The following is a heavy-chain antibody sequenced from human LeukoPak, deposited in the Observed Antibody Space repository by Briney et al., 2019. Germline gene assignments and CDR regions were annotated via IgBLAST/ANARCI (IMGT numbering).Heavy chain of an antibody. CDR2: TSGSGVYT. J-gene: IGHJ3*01. Sequence: GGSLRLSRAVSGLTFNSYAMSWVRQAPGKGLEWVSGTSGSGVYTYYADSVKGRFTISRDNSKGTMYLQMNSLRAEDTAIYYCARDIELSTWGLGTMVTVSS. V-gene: IGHV3-23*01. D-gene: IGHD3-16*02. CDR3: ARDIELST. CDR1: GLTFNSYA.